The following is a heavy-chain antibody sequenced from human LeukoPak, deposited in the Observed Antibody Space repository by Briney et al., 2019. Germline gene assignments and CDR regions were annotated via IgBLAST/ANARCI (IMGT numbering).Heavy chain of an antibody. Sequence: GASVKVSCKTSGYTVTSRYMNWVRQAPGHGLEWMGIINPSNSSTHYAQQFEDRITMTRDMSTSTVYMELSSLRSEDTAVYYCARDYSDTSDYVSRASDIWGQGTMVTVSS. CDR1: GYTVTSRY. J-gene: IGHJ3*02. V-gene: IGHV1-46*01. CDR3: ARDYSDTSDYVSRASDI. CDR2: INPSNSST. D-gene: IGHD3-22*01.